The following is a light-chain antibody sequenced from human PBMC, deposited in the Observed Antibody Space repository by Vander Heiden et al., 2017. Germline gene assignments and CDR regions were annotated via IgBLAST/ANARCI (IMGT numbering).Light chain of an antibody. V-gene: IGKV3-15*01. CDR3: QQYNNWPQT. CDR1: QSVSSN. CDR2: GAS. Sequence: EIVMTQSPATLSVSPGERATLSSRASQSVSSNLAWYQQKPGQAPRLLIYGASTRATGIPARFSRSGSGTEFTLTISSLQSEDFAVYYCQQYNNWPQTFGQGTRVEIK. J-gene: IGKJ1*01.